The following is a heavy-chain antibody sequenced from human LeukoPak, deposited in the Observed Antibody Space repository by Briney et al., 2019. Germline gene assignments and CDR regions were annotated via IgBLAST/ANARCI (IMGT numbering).Heavy chain of an antibody. D-gene: IGHD3-3*01. Sequence: PGGSLRLSCAASRFTFSSYAMNWVRQAPGKGLEWVSAISDNGGGTFYIDSVKGRFTISRDNSKNTLYLQMNSLRAEDTAVYYCAKVGEWLLYNENYFDYWGQGTLVTVSS. V-gene: IGHV3-23*01. CDR2: ISDNGGGT. J-gene: IGHJ4*02. CDR3: AKVGEWLLYNENYFDY. CDR1: RFTFSSYA.